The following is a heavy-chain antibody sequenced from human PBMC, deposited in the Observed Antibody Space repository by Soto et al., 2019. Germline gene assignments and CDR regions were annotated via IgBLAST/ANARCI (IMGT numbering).Heavy chain of an antibody. CDR3: AKKRGTAVAGTGYDYYGMDV. V-gene: IGHV3-30*18. D-gene: IGHD6-19*01. J-gene: IGHJ6*01. CDR2: ISYDGSNK. Sequence: QVQLVESGGGVVQPGRSLRLSCAASGFTFSSYGMHWVRQAPGKGLEWVAVISYDGSNKYYADSVKGRFTISRDNSKNTLYLQMNSLRAEDTAVYYCAKKRGTAVAGTGYDYYGMDVW. CDR1: GFTFSSYG.